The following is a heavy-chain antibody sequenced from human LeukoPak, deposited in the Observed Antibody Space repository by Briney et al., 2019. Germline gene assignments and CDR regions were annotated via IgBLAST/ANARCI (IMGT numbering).Heavy chain of an antibody. D-gene: IGHD5-12*01. CDR1: GYTFTSYY. CDR3: ARGHSGYDRTNWFDP. Sequence: ASVKVSCKASGYTFTSYYMHWVRQAPGQGLEWMGIINPSGGSTSYAQKFQGRVTMTRDTSTSTVYMELSSLRSEGTAVYYCARGHSGYDRTNWFDPWGQGTLVTVSS. CDR2: INPSGGST. V-gene: IGHV1-46*03. J-gene: IGHJ5*02.